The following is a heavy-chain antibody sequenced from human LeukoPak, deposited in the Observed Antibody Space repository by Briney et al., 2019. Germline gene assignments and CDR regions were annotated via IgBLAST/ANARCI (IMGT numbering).Heavy chain of an antibody. D-gene: IGHD3-3*01. V-gene: IGHV4-4*07. CDR2: IYTSGST. Sequence: PSETLTLTCTVSGGSISSYYWSWIRQPAGKGLEWIGRIYTSGSTNYNPSLKSRVTMSVDTSKNQFSLKLSSVTAADTAVYYCVSTAYNDFWSGRPGYFDYWGLGALVTVSS. CDR1: GGSISSYY. J-gene: IGHJ4*02. CDR3: VSTAYNDFWSGRPGYFDY.